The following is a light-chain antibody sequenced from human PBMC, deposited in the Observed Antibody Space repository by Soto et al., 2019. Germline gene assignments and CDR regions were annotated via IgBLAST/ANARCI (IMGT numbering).Light chain of an antibody. J-gene: IGKJ1*01. V-gene: IGKV1-5*03. CDR1: QSITRW. Sequence: DIHMTQSPSTLSVSVGYRVTITCRASQSITRWLAWYQQKPGKAPHILFYKTSSLESGVPSRFSGSGSGTESTLTTSSLQPDDFATYYCQRWTDYSWTFGQGTKVEVK. CDR3: QRWTDYSWT. CDR2: KTS.